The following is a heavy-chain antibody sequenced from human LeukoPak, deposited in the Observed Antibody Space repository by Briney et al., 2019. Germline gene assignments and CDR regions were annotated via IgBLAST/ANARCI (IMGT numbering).Heavy chain of an antibody. V-gene: IGHV3-48*03. CDR2: ISSSGGTL. J-gene: IGHJ4*02. CDR3: ARGSGEMGTANRLGY. D-gene: IGHD5-24*01. Sequence: AGGSLRLSCAASGFTFSSYEMNWVRQAPGKELEWVSYISSSGGTLYYADSVKGRFTISRDNAKNSLYLQMNSLRAEDTAVYYCARGSGEMGTANRLGYWGQGTLVTVSS. CDR1: GFTFSSYE.